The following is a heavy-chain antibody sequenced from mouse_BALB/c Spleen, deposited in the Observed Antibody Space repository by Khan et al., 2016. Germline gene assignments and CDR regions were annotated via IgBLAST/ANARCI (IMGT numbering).Heavy chain of an antibody. D-gene: IGHD2-4*01. V-gene: IGHV1-15*01. J-gene: IGHJ2*01. CDR1: GYTFSDYE. CDR2: IHPGNGGS. CDR3: TKGLRRGDYFDY. Sequence: QVQLQQSGAELVRPGASVKLSCNASGYTFSDYEMHWVQQTPVRGLEWIGAIHPGNGGSAYNQKFTRKATLTADISSSTAYMDLSSLTFEDSAVYFCTKGLRRGDYFDYWGQGTTLTVSS.